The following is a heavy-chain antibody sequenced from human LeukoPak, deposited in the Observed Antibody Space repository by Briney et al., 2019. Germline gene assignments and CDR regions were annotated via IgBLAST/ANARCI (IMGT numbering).Heavy chain of an antibody. D-gene: IGHD3-10*01. Sequence: GGSLRLSCVASGFTVSSYYMIWVRQAPGKGLERVSVIYGDGRIRYADSVRGRFTISRDNSRNTLYLQMNNLRVEDTAVYYCAKDDSYYGSGSSIDYWGQGTLVTVSS. CDR3: AKDDSYYGSGSSIDY. CDR2: IYGDGRI. J-gene: IGHJ4*02. V-gene: IGHV3-53*01. CDR1: GFTVSSYY.